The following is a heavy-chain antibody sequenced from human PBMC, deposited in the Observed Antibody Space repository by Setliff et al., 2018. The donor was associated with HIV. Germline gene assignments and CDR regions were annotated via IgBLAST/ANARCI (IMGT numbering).Heavy chain of an antibody. CDR3: ARGLSVYSYANVYYYHGMDV. CDR1: GGSISSSSYY. D-gene: IGHD5-18*01. J-gene: IGHJ6*02. Sequence: SETLSLTCTVSGGSISSSSYYWGWIRQPPGKGLEWIGSIYYSGGTTYNPSLKSRVTISVGASKNQFSLKLTSVTAADTAVYYCARGLSVYSYANVYYYHGMDVWGQGTTVTVSS. V-gene: IGHV4-39*01. CDR2: IYYSGGT.